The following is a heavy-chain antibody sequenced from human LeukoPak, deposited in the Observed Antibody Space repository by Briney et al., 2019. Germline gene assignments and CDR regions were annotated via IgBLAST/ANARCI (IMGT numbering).Heavy chain of an antibody. CDR1: GGSISSGSYY. J-gene: IGHJ6*03. Sequence: SETLSLTCTVSGGSISSGSYYWSWIRQPAGKGLEWIGRIYTSGSTNYNPSLKSRVTISVDTSKNQFSLKLSSVTAADTAVYYCARDLRVLNDYGDYYYYYMDVWGKGTTVTISS. CDR3: ARDLRVLNDYGDYYYYYMDV. V-gene: IGHV4-61*02. D-gene: IGHD4-17*01. CDR2: IYTSGST.